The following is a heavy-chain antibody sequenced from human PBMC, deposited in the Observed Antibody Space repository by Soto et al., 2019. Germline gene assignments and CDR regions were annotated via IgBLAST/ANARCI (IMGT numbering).Heavy chain of an antibody. J-gene: IGHJ5*02. V-gene: IGHV1-3*01. CDR1: GYTFTSYG. CDR2: INAANGDT. Sequence: GAAVKVSCKASGYTFTSYGIHWVRQAPGQRLEWVGWINAANGDTKYSPKFQGRVTITRDTSASTAYMELSSLRSEGTAVYYCVRRHVSATGIDWFDPWGQGTLVTVSS. D-gene: IGHD6-13*01. CDR3: VRRHVSATGIDWFDP.